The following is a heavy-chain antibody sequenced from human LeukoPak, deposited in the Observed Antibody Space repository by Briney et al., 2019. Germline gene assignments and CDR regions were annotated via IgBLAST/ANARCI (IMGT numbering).Heavy chain of an antibody. J-gene: IGHJ4*02. CDR3: AKDSNYYDSSGYHHFDY. CDR1: GFTFSSYW. V-gene: IGHV3-7*01. CDR2: IKQDGSEK. D-gene: IGHD3-22*01. Sequence: PGGSLRLSCAASGFTFSSYWMSWVRQAPGKGLEWVANIKQDGSEKYYVDSVKGRFTISRDNSKNTLYLQMNSLRAEDTAVYYCAKDSNYYDSSGYHHFDYWGQGTLVTVSS.